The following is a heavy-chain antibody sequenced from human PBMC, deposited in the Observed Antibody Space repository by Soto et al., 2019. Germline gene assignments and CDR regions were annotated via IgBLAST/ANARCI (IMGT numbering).Heavy chain of an antibody. V-gene: IGHV1-18*01. Sequence: ASVKVSCKASGYTFTSYGISWVRQAPGQGLEWMGWINVYNGNTNYAQKLQGRVTITADESTSTAYMELSSLRSEDTAVYYCARPIQYYFDTSAQSAWFDPWGQGTLVTVS. CDR1: GYTFTSYG. J-gene: IGHJ5*02. CDR3: ARPIQYYFDTSAQSAWFDP. CDR2: INVYNGNT. D-gene: IGHD3-22*01.